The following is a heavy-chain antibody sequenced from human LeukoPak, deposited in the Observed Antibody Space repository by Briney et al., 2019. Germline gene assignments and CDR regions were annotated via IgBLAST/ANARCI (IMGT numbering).Heavy chain of an antibody. CDR2: IKQDGSEK. CDR1: GFTFGTYW. Sequence: GGSLRLSCAVSGFTFGTYWMTWVRQAPGKGLEWVANIKQDGSEKYYVDSVKGRFTISRDNAKNSLYLQMNSLRAEDTAVYYCASDYYDSSGAFDIWGQGTMVTVSS. V-gene: IGHV3-7*03. CDR3: ASDYYDSSGAFDI. J-gene: IGHJ3*02. D-gene: IGHD3-22*01.